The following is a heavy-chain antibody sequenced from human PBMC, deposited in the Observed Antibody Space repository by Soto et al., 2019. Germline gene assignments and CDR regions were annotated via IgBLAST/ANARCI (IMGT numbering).Heavy chain of an antibody. J-gene: IGHJ5*02. D-gene: IGHD4-17*01. V-gene: IGHV3-23*01. CDR2: ISCSGGAT. CDR3: ARGQRALITYGPFDP. CDR1: GFTFTSFA. Sequence: GGSLRLSCAASGFTFTSFAVSWVRQAPGKGLEWVSAISCSGGATYYADSVKGRFTISRDDSKNTLFLHMNSLRAADTAVYYCARGQRALITYGPFDPWGQGTLVTVSS.